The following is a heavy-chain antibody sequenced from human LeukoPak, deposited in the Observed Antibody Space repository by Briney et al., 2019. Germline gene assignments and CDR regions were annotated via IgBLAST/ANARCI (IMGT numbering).Heavy chain of an antibody. Sequence: GASVKVSCKASGYTFTSYDINWVRQATGQGLEWMGWMNPNSGNTAYAQKFQGRVTMTRNTSISTAYMEPSSLRSEDTAVYYCAREMGYCSGGSCYSYGMDVWGQGTTVTVSS. CDR3: AREMGYCSGGSCYSYGMDV. D-gene: IGHD2-15*01. CDR2: MNPNSGNT. V-gene: IGHV1-8*01. CDR1: GYTFTSYD. J-gene: IGHJ6*02.